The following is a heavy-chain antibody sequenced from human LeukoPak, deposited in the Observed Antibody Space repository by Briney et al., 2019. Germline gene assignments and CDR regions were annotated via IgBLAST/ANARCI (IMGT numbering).Heavy chain of an antibody. D-gene: IGHD6-13*01. V-gene: IGHV1-24*01. J-gene: IGHJ5*02. CDR1: GYSLSDLS. CDR2: FNPEHTET. CDR3: ALQKAGYSGSPSWFDP. Sequence: ASVQVSCKVSGYSLSDLSLQWVRQAPGQGLEWMGGFNPEHTETIYSQKFQGRVTLTEDTSTDTAYMELSSLRSEDTAMYFCALQKAGYSGSPSWFDPWGQGTLVTVSS.